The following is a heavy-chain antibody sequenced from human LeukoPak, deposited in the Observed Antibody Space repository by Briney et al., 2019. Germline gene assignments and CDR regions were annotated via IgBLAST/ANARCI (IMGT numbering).Heavy chain of an antibody. D-gene: IGHD3-22*01. J-gene: IGHJ4*02. CDR1: GYTFTSYY. V-gene: IGHV1-46*01. Sequence: ASVKVSCKASGYTFTSYYMHWVRQAPGQGLEWMGIINPSVGSTSYAQKFQGRVTMTRDMSTSTVYMELSSLRSEDTAVYYCARGQHYYDSSGYSLSLDYWGQGTLVTVSS. CDR2: INPSVGST. CDR3: ARGQHYYDSSGYSLSLDY.